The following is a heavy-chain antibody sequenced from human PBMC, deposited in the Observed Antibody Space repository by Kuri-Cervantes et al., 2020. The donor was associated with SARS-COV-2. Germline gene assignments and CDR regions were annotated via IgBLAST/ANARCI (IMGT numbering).Heavy chain of an antibody. Sequence: GESLKISCAASGFTFSSYAMHWVRQAPGKGLEWVAVISYDGSNKYYADSVKGRFTISGDNSKNTLYLQMNSLRAEDTAVYYCTTLIDYWGQGALVTVSS. CDR1: GFTFSSYA. V-gene: IGHV3-30-3*01. CDR2: ISYDGSNK. J-gene: IGHJ4*02. CDR3: TTLIDY.